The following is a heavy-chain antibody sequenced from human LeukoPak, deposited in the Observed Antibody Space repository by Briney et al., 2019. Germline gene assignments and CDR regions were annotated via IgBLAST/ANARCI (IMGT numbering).Heavy chain of an antibody. CDR2: IRYDGSNK. CDR1: GFTFSSYE. V-gene: IGHV3-30*02. J-gene: IGHJ4*02. CDR3: AKDRGIISDY. D-gene: IGHD3-10*01. Sequence: GGSLRLSCAASGFTFSSYEMNWVRQAPGKGLEWVAFIRYDGSNKYYADSVKGRFTISRDNSKNTLYLQMNSLRAEDTAVYYCAKDRGIISDYWGQGTLVTVSS.